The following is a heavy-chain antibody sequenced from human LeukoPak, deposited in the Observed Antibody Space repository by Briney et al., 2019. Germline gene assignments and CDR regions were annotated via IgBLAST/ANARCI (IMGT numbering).Heavy chain of an antibody. CDR1: GFTFSDYY. D-gene: IGHD3-10*01. Sequence: PGGSLRLSCAASGFTFSDYYMSWIRQAPGKGLEWVSYISSGGSTIHYADSVKGRFAISRDNARNSLYLQMNSVRAEDTAVYYCARAGARYYYYGMDAWGQGTTVTVS. J-gene: IGHJ6*02. V-gene: IGHV3-11*01. CDR2: ISSGGSTI. CDR3: ARAGARYYYYGMDA.